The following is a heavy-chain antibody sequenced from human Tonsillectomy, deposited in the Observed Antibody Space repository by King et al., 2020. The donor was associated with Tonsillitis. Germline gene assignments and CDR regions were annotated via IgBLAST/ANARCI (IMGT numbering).Heavy chain of an antibody. J-gene: IGHJ6*02. D-gene: IGHD2-2*01. CDR3: ARAGVPAALYGMDV. CDR2: INPNSGGT. CDR1: GYTFTGYF. V-gene: IGHV1-2*02. Sequence: VQLVQSGAEVKKPGASVKVSCKASGYTFTGYFIHWVRQAPGQGLEWMGWINPNSGGTNYAQKFQGRVTMTRDTSISTAYMELSRLRSDATAVYYCARAGVPAALYGMDVWGQGTTVTVSS.